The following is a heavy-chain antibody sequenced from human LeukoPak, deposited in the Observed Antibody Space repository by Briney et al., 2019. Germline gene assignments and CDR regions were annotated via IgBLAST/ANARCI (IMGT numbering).Heavy chain of an antibody. CDR2: ISSSSSYT. CDR3: AEVPHYYDSSGYYT. J-gene: IGHJ5*02. CDR1: GFTFSDYY. D-gene: IGHD3-22*01. V-gene: IGHV3-11*06. Sequence: GGSLRLSCATSGFTFSDYYMSWIRQAPGKGLEWVSYISSSSSYTNYADSVKGRFTISRDNAKNSLYLQMNSLRAEDTAVYYCAEVPHYYDSSGYYTWGQGTLVTVSS.